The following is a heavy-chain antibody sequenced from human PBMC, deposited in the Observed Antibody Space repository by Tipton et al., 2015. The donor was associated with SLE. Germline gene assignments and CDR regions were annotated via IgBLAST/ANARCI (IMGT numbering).Heavy chain of an antibody. CDR2: IKPDGSEK. CDR1: GFTFSSYW. D-gene: IGHD4/OR15-4a*01. Sequence: SLRLSCAASGFTFSSYWMSWVRQAPGKGLEWVAAIKPDGSEKYFVDSVKGRVTMSRDNAKSSLYLQMNNLRAEDTAVYYCGVLYWGQGTLVIVSS. CDR3: GVLY. V-gene: IGHV3-7*01. J-gene: IGHJ4*02.